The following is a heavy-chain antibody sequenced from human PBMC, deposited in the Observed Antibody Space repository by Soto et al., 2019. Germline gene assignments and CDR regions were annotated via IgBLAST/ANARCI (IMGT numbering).Heavy chain of an antibody. CDR1: GGSISSSSYY. CDR2: IYYSGST. V-gene: IGHV4-39*01. CDR3: ARLLGRTLTYLGNWVDP. J-gene: IGHJ5*02. Sequence: QLQLQESGPGLVRPSETLSLTCTVSGGSISSSSYYWVWIRQPPGKGLDWIGTIYYSGSTYYNPSLKSLVTIAVDTSKNQFALTLSSVTAADTAVYYCARLLGRTLTYLGNWVDPWGQGTLVTVSS. D-gene: IGHD1-1*01.